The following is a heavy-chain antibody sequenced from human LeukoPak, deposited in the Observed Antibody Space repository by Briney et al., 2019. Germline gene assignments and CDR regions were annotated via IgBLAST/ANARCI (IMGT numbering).Heavy chain of an antibody. V-gene: IGHV3-7*01. J-gene: IGHJ4*02. CDR2: IKQDGSEK. CDR3: ARDDSRSTFDY. Sequence: GGSLRLSCAASGFTFSSYWMSWVRQAPGKALEWVVNIKQDGSEKYYVDSVKGRFTISRDNAKNSLYLQMNSLRAEDTAVYYCARDDSRSTFDYWGQGTLVTVYS. CDR1: GFTFSSYW. D-gene: IGHD6-6*01.